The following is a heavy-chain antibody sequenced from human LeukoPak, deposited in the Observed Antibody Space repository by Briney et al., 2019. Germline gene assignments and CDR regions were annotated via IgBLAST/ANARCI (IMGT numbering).Heavy chain of an antibody. V-gene: IGHV4-4*02. CDR3: SRESGAFSPFGY. Sequence: SETLSLTCGVSGGSISSTNWWSWVRQPPGQGLEWIGEIPLSGVTNYNPSLKSRVTMSLDRSKNHLSLTLTSVTAADTAVYYCSRESGAFSPFGYWGQGTLVTVSS. CDR2: IPLSGVT. CDR1: GGSISSTNW. D-gene: IGHD1-26*01. J-gene: IGHJ4*02.